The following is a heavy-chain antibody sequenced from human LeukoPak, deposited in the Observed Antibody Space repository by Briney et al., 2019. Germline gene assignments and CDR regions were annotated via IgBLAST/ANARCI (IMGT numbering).Heavy chain of an antibody. CDR3: ARDLYGDYVVDY. D-gene: IGHD4-17*01. CDR1: GFTFSSYS. Sequence: PGGSRRLSCAASGFTFSSYSMNWVRQAPGKGLEWVSYISSSGRTIYYADSVRGRFTISRDNAKNSLYLQMNSLRAEDTAVYYCARDLYGDYVVDYWGQGTLVTVSS. V-gene: IGHV3-48*01. CDR2: ISSSGRTI. J-gene: IGHJ4*02.